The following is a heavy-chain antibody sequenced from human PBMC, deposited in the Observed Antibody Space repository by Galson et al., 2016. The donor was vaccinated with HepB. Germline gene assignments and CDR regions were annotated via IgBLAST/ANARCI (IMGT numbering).Heavy chain of an antibody. CDR2: MYTGGNT. V-gene: IGHV3-53*04. J-gene: IGHJ4*02. Sequence: SLRLSCAASGFTISGNVMAWVRQAPGKGLEWLSLMYTGGNTLYADSVRGRFSISRHDSENTVSLQMDSLRAEDTAVYYCASGLNLLYWGQGTLVTVSS. D-gene: IGHD3-10*01. CDR3: ASGLNLLY. CDR1: GFTISGNV.